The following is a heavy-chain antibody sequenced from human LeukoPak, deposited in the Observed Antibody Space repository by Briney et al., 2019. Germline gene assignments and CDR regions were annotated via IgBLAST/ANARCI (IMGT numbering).Heavy chain of an antibody. CDR2: IRYDGSDK. D-gene: IGHD2-21*02. CDR3: AKGDTS. Sequence: PGGSLRLSCAASGFNFSNYDMHWVRQAPGKGLEWVAFIRYDGSDKYYADSVKGRFTIPRDNSKNTLYLQMNSLRTDDTAVYHCAKGDTSWGQGTLVTVSS. CDR1: GFNFSNYD. J-gene: IGHJ5*02. V-gene: IGHV3-30*02.